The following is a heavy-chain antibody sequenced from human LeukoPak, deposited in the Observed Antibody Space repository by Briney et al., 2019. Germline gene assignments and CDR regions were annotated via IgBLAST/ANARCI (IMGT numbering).Heavy chain of an antibody. CDR2: ISYDGSDK. V-gene: IGHV3-30-3*01. J-gene: IGHJ4*02. CDR3: ARGRYYYDTSGYFDY. D-gene: IGHD3-22*01. Sequence: TGGSLRLSCAASGFTSSSYAIHWVRQAPGKGLEWVALISYDGSDKYYADSVKGRFTISRDNSKNTLYLQMNSLRAEDTAIYYCARGRYYYDTSGYFDYWGQGTLVTVSS. CDR1: GFTSSSYA.